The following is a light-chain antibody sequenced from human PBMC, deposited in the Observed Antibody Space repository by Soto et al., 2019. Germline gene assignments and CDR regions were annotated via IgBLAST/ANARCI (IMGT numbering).Light chain of an antibody. CDR3: QQYDNLPRT. CDR2: DAS. V-gene: IGKV1-33*01. Sequence: IQMTHSPSTLSSSVGDRVTFTCRASQSIRSRLAWYQQKPGKAPKLLIYDASNLETGVPSRFSGSGSGTDFTFTISSLQPEYIATYYCQQYDNLPRTFGQGTRLEIK. J-gene: IGKJ5*01. CDR1: QSIRSR.